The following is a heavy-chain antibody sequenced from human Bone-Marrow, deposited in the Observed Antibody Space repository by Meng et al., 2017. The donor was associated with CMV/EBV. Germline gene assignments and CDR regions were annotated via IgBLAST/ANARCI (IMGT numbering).Heavy chain of an antibody. V-gene: IGHV3-48*03. J-gene: IGHJ6*02. D-gene: IGHD1-26*01. CDR2: ISYSGGTI. CDR3: ATDSGSYDGNFYYGMDV. Sequence: GGSLRLSCAASGFTFDDYTMHWVRQAPGKGLEWVSYISYSGGTIYCADSVRGRFTISRDNAKNSLYLQMNSLRAEDTAVYYCATDSGSYDGNFYYGMDVWGQGTTVTVSS. CDR1: GFTFDDYT.